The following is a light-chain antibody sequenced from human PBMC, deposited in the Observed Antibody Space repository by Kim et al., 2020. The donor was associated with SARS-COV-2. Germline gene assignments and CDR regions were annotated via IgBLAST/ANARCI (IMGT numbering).Light chain of an antibody. CDR3: QQYNERPPWT. CDR1: QSVGNK. CDR2: DAS. Sequence: EIVMTQSPATLSVSPGERATLSCRASQSVGNKLVWYQQKPGQSPRLLIYDASSRATGLPGRFSGSGSGTEFTLTISSLQSEDSAVYFCQQYNERPPWTFGQGTKVDIK. J-gene: IGKJ1*01. V-gene: IGKV3-15*01.